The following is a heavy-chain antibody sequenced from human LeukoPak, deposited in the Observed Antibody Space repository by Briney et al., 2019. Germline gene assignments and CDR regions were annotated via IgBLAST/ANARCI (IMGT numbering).Heavy chain of an antibody. CDR3: ARSKTAMVRGFGGYFDY. D-gene: IGHD5-18*01. CDR2: INPNSGGT. CDR1: GYTFTGYY. Sequence: ASVKVSCKASGYTFTGYYMHWVRQAPGQGLEWMGWINPNSGGTNYAQKFQGRVTMTRDTSISTAYMELSRLRSDDTAVYYCARSKTAMVRGFGGYFDYWGQGTLVTVSS. V-gene: IGHV1-2*02. J-gene: IGHJ4*02.